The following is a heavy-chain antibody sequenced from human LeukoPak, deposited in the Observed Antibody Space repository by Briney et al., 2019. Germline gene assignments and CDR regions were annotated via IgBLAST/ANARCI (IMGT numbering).Heavy chain of an antibody. D-gene: IGHD5-18*01. V-gene: IGHV3-9*01. CDR3: AKDIGRVDTASTYMDV. J-gene: IGHJ6*03. Sequence: GGSLRLSCAASGFTFSTFAMIWVRQPPGKGLEWVSSISWNSFTIGYADSVKGRFTISRDNAKNSLYLQMNSLRVEDTALYYCAKDIGRVDTASTYMDVWGKGTTVTISS. CDR1: GFTFSTFA. CDR2: ISWNSFTI.